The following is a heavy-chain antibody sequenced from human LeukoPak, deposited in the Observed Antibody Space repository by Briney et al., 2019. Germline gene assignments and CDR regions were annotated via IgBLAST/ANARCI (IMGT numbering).Heavy chain of an antibody. CDR1: GYTFTGYY. CDR3: ARWEVPAAYYYYGMDV. J-gene: IGHJ6*02. D-gene: IGHD2-2*01. CDR2: ISAYNGNT. Sequence: AASVKVSCKASGYTFTGYYMHWVRQAPGQGLEWMGWISAYNGNTNYAQKLQGRVTMTTDTSTSTAYMELRSLRSDDTAVYYCARWEVPAAYYYYGMDVWGQGTTVTVSS. V-gene: IGHV1-18*04.